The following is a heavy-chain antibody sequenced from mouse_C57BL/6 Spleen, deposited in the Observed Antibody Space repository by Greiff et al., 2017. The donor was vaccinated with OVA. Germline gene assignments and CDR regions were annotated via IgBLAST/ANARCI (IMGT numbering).Heavy chain of an antibody. Sequence: VQLQQSGPELVKPGASVKISCKASGYAFSSSWMNWVKQRPGKGLEWIGRIYPGDGDTNYNGKFKGKATLTADKSSSTAYMQLSSLTSEDSAVYFCARSNSLYYFDYWGQGTTLTVSS. CDR2: IYPGDGDT. CDR3: ARSNSLYYFDY. V-gene: IGHV1-82*01. J-gene: IGHJ2*01. CDR1: GYAFSSSW.